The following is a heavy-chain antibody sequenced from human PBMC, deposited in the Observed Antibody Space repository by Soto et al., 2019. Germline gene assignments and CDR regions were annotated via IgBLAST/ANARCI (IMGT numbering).Heavy chain of an antibody. V-gene: IGHV3-23*01. CDR1: GFTFSSYA. CDR2: ISGSGGST. Sequence: EVQLLESGGGLVQPGGSLRLSCAASGFTFSSYAMSWVRQAPGKGLEWVSAISGSGGSTYYADSVKGRFTISRDNSKNTLYLQMNSMRAEETAVYYCAKASSDYDFWSGYYTRGENYFDYWGQGTLVTVSS. CDR3: AKASSDYDFWSGYYTRGENYFDY. D-gene: IGHD3-3*01. J-gene: IGHJ4*02.